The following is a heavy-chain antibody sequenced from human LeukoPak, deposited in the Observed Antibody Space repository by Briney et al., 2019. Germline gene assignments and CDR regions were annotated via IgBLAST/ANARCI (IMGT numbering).Heavy chain of an antibody. Sequence: GGSLRLSCAASGFTFSSYWMSWVRQAPGKGLEWVANIKQDGSEKYYVDSVKGRFTISRDNAKNSLYLQMNSLRAEDTAVYYCARDDGSNSRSPGFDYWGQGTLVTVSS. D-gene: IGHD1-26*01. CDR1: GFTFSSYW. CDR2: IKQDGSEK. V-gene: IGHV3-7*01. J-gene: IGHJ4*02. CDR3: ARDDGSNSRSPGFDY.